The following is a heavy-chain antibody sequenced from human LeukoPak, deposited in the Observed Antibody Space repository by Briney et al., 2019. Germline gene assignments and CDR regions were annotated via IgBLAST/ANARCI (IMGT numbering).Heavy chain of an antibody. CDR2: IKQDGSEK. CDR3: ARELYRDYVWGSYRNDAFDI. Sequence: PGGSLRLSCAASGFTFSSYWMSWVRQAPGKGLEWVANIKQDGSEKYYVDSVKGRFTISRDNAKNSLYLQMNSLRAEDTAVYYCARELYRDYVWGSYRNDAFDIWGQGTMVTVSS. V-gene: IGHV3-7*03. CDR1: GFTFSSYW. J-gene: IGHJ3*02. D-gene: IGHD3-16*02.